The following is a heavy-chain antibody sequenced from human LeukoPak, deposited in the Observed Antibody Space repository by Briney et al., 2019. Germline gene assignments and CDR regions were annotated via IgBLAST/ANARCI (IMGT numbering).Heavy chain of an antibody. CDR3: AQIAIAVAGTRRWIRSDY. CDR2: INHSGST. V-gene: IGHV4-30-2*01. Sequence: PSQTLSLTCTVSGGSISSGGYYWSWIRQPPGKGLEWIGEINHSGSTNYNPSLKSRVTISVDTSKNQFSLKLSSVTAADTAVYYCAQIAIAVAGTRRWIRSDYWGQGTLVTVSS. D-gene: IGHD6-19*01. J-gene: IGHJ4*02. CDR1: GGSISSGGYY.